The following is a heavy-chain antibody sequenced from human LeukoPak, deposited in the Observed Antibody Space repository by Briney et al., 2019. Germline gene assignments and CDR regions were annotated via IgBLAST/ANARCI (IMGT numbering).Heavy chain of an antibody. CDR2: IFNDGRKR. J-gene: IGHJ4*02. Sequence: PGTSLRLSCAAPGFRFSNYDMHWVRQAPGKGLEWVAVIFNDGRKRYYADSVKGRFTISRDNSKDTLFLEVSSLRADDTAIYYCAREGPTYYFDSWGQGTLVTVSS. CDR1: GFRFSNYD. V-gene: IGHV3-33*01. CDR3: AREGPTYYFDS.